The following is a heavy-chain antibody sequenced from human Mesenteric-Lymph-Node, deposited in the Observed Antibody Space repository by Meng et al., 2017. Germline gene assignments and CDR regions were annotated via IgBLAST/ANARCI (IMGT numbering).Heavy chain of an antibody. V-gene: IGHV4-34*01. CDR1: GGSISGYF. Sequence: SETLSLTCAVYGGSISGYFWSWIRQPPGKGLEWIGEINHSGSTNYNLSLKSRVTISVDTSKSQFSLRLSSVTAADTAVYYCARSLQDSAGNWFDPWGQGTLVTVSS. CDR2: INHSGST. J-gene: IGHJ5*02. D-gene: IGHD2-15*01. CDR3: ARSLQDSAGNWFDP.